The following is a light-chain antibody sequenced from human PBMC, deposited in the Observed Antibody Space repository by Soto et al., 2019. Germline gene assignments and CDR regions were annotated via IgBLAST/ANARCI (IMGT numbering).Light chain of an antibody. J-gene: IGKJ1*01. CDR1: QSLNSR. Sequence: DIQLTQDPSTLSASVGDRVTLTCRAAQSLNSRLAWYQHRPGKAPRLLIYDASTLESGVPSRFSGSGSGTEFTLTINNLQPDDLATYICQQYKSYSTFGRGTKVDIK. V-gene: IGKV1-5*01. CDR3: QQYKSYST. CDR2: DAS.